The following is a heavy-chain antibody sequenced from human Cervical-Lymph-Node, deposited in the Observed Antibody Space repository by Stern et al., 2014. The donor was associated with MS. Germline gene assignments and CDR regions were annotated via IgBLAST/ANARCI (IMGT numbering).Heavy chain of an antibody. J-gene: IGHJ4*02. CDR1: GYMFIAYY. V-gene: IGHV1-2*06. Sequence: VQLVQSGAEVKKPGASVKVSCKASGYMFIAYYLHWLRQAPGKGLEWMGRINLNSGGTNHDHKFEGRLTMTGDTIISTAHMELSSLRSDDTAVYYCARGNHDGSGDFLGWDFWGQGTLVTVSS. D-gene: IGHD3-22*01. CDR3: ARGNHDGSGDFLGWDF. CDR2: INLNSGGT.